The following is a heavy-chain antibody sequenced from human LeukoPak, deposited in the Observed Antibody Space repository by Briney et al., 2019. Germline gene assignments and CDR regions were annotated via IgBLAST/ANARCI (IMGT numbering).Heavy chain of an antibody. CDR3: ARLSSGPSYGTTYFDN. CDR1: GYSFTTSW. J-gene: IGHJ4*02. Sequence: GEALKISCQCSGYSFTTSWIALVRQMPRKGLEVIGSIYPGDSDTRYSPSFQGHVTISVDKSVTTAYLQWSSLQASGTAMFSSARLSSGPSYGTTYFDNWGQGPLVTVSS. V-gene: IGHV5-51*01. CDR2: IYPGDSDT. D-gene: IGHD5-18*01.